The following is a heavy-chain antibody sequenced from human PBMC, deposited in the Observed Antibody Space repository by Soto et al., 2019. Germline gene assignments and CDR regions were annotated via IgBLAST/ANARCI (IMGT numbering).Heavy chain of an antibody. V-gene: IGHV3-11*01. J-gene: IGHJ1*01. CDR1: GCTFSDYY. D-gene: IGHD6-19*01. Sequence: GGSLRLSCAASGCTFSDYYMTWIRQAPGKGLEWVSYISSTGYTEYYADSVKGRFTISRDNANNSLSLHMNSLRAEDTAVYYCAKSPGWHAEYVHHWGQGTLVTVSS. CDR2: ISSTGYTE. CDR3: AKSPGWHAEYVHH.